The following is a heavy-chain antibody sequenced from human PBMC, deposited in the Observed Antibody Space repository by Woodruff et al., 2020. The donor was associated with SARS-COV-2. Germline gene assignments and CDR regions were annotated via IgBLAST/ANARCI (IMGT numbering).Heavy chain of an antibody. Sequence: SSYAMHWVRQAPGKGLEGVAVISYDGSNKYYADSVKGRFTISRDNSKNTLYLQMNSLRAEDTAVYYCASLLRENDYGDY. J-gene: IGHJ4*03. CDR1: SSYA. CDR3: ASLLRENDYGDY. V-gene: IGHV3-30-3*01. D-gene: IGHD4-17*01. CDR2: ISYDGSNK.